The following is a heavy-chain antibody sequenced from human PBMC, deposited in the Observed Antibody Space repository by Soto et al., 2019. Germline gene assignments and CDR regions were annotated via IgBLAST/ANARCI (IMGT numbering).Heavy chain of an antibody. J-gene: IGHJ6*02. CDR1: GGSISSGGYS. CDR3: ASKPGSGGYYGMDV. CDR2: IYHSGST. D-gene: IGHD3-10*01. V-gene: IGHV4-30-2*01. Sequence: PSETLSLTCAVSGGSISSGGYSWSWIRQPPGKGLEWIGYIYHSGSTYYNPSLKSRVTISVDRSKNQFSLKLSSVTAADTAVYYCASKPGSGGYYGMDVWGQGTTVTVS.